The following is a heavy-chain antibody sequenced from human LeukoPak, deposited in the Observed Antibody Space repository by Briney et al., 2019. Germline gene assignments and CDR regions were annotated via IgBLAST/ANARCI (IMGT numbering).Heavy chain of an antibody. D-gene: IGHD6-13*01. Sequence: ASVKVSCKASGYTFTGYYMHWVRQAPGQGLEWMGIINPSGGSTSYAQKFQGRVTMTRDMSTSTVYMELSSLRSEDTAVYYCASLSIAAAGSGAFDIWGQGTMVTVSS. CDR3: ASLSIAAAGSGAFDI. J-gene: IGHJ3*02. CDR2: INPSGGST. V-gene: IGHV1-46*01. CDR1: GYTFTGYY.